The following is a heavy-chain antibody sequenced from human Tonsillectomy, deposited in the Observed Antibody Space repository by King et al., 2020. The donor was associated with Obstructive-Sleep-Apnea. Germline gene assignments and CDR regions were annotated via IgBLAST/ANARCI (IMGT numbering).Heavy chain of an antibody. D-gene: IGHD1-26*01. CDR2: IYYSGKP. J-gene: IGHJ4*02. V-gene: IGHV4-39*07. Sequence: QLQESGPGLVKPSETLSLTCTVYGGSISRSSYYLGWIRTPPGKGLCGIGGIYYSGKPYYTPAHKSRVTIQVDTSKNQFSLKLSSVTAADTAVYYCARILKNNVGGLDYWGQGTLVTVSS. CDR3: ARILKNNVGGLDY. CDR1: GGSISRSSYY.